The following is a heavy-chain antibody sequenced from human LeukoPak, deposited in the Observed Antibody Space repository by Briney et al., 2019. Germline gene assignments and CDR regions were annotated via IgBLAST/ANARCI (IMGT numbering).Heavy chain of an antibody. V-gene: IGHV3-23*01. J-gene: IGHJ4*02. CDR1: GFTFSSYA. D-gene: IGHD5-24*01. CDR3: ARPSPPGDGYNPSDQ. CDR2: ISGSGGST. Sequence: GGSLRLSCAASGFTFSSYAMSWVRQAPGKGLEWVSAISGSGGSTYYAESVKGRFTISRDNSNSMVYLQMTSLRLEDTAVYYCARPSPPGDGYNPSDQWGQGSLVIVSS.